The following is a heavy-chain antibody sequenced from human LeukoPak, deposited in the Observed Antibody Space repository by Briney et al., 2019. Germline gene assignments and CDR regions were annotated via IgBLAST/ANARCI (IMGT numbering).Heavy chain of an antibody. J-gene: IGHJ4*02. D-gene: IGHD3-3*01. Sequence: GGSLRLSCTASGFTFGDYAMSWFRQAPGKGLEWVGFIRSRAYGGTTEYAASVKGRFTISRDVSKSIAYLQMNSLKTEDTAVYYCTRAPLLPYYDFWSGPFDYWGQGTLVTVSS. CDR1: GFTFGDYA. CDR3: TRAPLLPYYDFWSGPFDY. CDR2: IRSRAYGGTT. V-gene: IGHV3-49*03.